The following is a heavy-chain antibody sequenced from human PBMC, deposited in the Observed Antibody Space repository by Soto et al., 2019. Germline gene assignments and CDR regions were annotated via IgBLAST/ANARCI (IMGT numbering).Heavy chain of an antibody. D-gene: IGHD6-13*01. CDR3: AREPPRATAGLNYFDP. CDR1: GYTFTNFG. J-gene: IGHJ5*02. V-gene: IGHV1-18*01. CDR2: ISAFNGHT. Sequence: QVQLVQSGTEVTKPGASVKVSCKTSGYTFTNFGISWVRQAPGQGLEWMGWISAFNGHTHHAQKFHGRVTLTTDTSTTTAFLELRSLRSDDTAVYYCAREPPRATAGLNYFDPWGQGTLVSVSS.